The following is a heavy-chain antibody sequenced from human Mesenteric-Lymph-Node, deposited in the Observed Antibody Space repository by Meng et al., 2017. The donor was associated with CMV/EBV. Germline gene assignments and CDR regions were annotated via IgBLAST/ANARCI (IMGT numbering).Heavy chain of an antibody. D-gene: IGHD3-10*01. Sequence: GGSLRLSCAASGFTFSAYWMTWVRQAPGKGLEWVAFIRYDGSNKYYADSVKGRFTISRDNSKNTLYLQMNSLRAEDTAVYYCAYGDGMDVWGQGTTVTVSS. CDR1: GFTFSAYW. CDR3: AYGDGMDV. J-gene: IGHJ6*02. V-gene: IGHV3-30*02. CDR2: IRYDGSNK.